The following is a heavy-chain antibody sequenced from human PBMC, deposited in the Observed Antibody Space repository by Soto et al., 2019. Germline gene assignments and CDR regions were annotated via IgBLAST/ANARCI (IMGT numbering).Heavy chain of an antibody. CDR2: IYPGDSDT. J-gene: IGHJ3*02. CDR1: GNSFTSYW. CDR3: ARNASTMIVDAFDI. V-gene: IGHV5-51*01. D-gene: IGHD3-22*01. Sequence: PXESLKVSWKCSGNSFTSYWSGLVLQMPGKGLEWMGIIYPGDSDTRYSPSFQGQVTISADKSISTAYLQWSSLKASDTAMYYCARNASTMIVDAFDIWGQGTMVTVSS.